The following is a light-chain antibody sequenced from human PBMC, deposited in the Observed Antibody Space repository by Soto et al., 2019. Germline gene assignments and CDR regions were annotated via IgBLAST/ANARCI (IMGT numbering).Light chain of an antibody. CDR2: DVS. CDR1: SSDVGAYNY. Sequence: QSALTQPRSVSGSPGQSVTISCTGTSSDVGAYNYVSWYQQHPGKAPKLMISDVSKRPSGVPDRFSGSKSGNTASLTISGLQAEDEADYYCVSSTSSTTYVFGTGTKLTVL. CDR3: VSSTSSTTYV. V-gene: IGLV2-11*01. J-gene: IGLJ1*01.